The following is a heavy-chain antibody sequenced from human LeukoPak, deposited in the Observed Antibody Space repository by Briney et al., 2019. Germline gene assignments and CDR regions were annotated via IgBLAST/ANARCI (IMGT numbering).Heavy chain of an antibody. V-gene: IGHV3-15*01. Sequence: GGSLRLSYAASGFTFSSYWMSWVRQAPGKGLEWVGHIKSKVDGGTPDYVAPVKGRFTISRDDSRNTLYLQMSSLNTEDTAVYYCTTRSPARYCSGGACYSSADYWGQGTLVTVSS. J-gene: IGHJ4*02. D-gene: IGHD2-15*01. CDR3: TTRSPARYCSGGACYSSADY. CDR1: GFTFSSYW. CDR2: IKSKVDGGTP.